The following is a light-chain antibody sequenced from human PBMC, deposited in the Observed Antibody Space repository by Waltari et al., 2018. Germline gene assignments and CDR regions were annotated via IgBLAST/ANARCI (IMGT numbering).Light chain of an antibody. V-gene: IGKV3-11*01. J-gene: IGKJ4*01. Sequence: EIVLTQSPVTLSLAAGERATLSCTDNESVSNYLAWYQQKPGQSPTLLIYDTSKRATGIPGRFSGSGYGTDFTLTINNLEAEDFALDYCQQGVILPLTFGGGTKLEIK. CDR1: ESVSNY. CDR3: QQGVILPLT. CDR2: DTS.